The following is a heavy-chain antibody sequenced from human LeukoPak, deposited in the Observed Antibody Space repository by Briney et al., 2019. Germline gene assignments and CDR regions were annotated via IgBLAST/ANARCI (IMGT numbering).Heavy chain of an antibody. CDR3: AGLQGHSYYYMDV. Sequence: SETLSLTCAVYGGSFSSYYWIWIRQPPGRGLEWIGDIDHGGITNCNPSLKSRVTISVDTSKNQFSLTLRSVTAADTAVYYCAGLQGHSYYYMDVWGRGTTVTVSS. CDR2: IDHGGIT. V-gene: IGHV4-34*01. J-gene: IGHJ6*03. CDR1: GGSFSSYY.